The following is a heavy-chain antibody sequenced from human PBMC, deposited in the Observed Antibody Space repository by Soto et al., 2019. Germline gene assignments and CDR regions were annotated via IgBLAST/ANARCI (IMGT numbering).Heavy chain of an antibody. J-gene: IGHJ6*02. CDR3: ARDQQTTVTTPNYHYYGMDV. V-gene: IGHV3-74*01. Sequence: EVQLVESGGGLVQPGGSLRLSCAASGFTFSSYWMHWVRQAPGKGLVWVSRINSDGRSTSYADSVKGRFTISRDNAKNTLYLQMNSLRAEDTAVYYCARDQQTTVTTPNYHYYGMDVWGQGTTLTVS. CDR2: INSDGRST. CDR1: GFTFSSYW. D-gene: IGHD4-17*01.